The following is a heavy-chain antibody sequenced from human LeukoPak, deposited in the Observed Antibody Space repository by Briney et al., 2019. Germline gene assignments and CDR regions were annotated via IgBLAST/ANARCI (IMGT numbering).Heavy chain of an antibody. D-gene: IGHD3-3*01. J-gene: IGHJ6*02. CDR2: ISYDGSNK. CDR1: GFTFSSYA. CDR3: ASSGPILEWLPNYYYYYGMDV. Sequence: PGGSLRLSCAASGFTFSSYAMHWVRRAPGKGLEWVAVISYDGSNKYYADSVKGRFTISRDNSKNTLYLQMNSLRAEDTAVYYCASSGPILEWLPNYYYYYGMDVWGQGTTVTVSS. V-gene: IGHV3-30-3*01.